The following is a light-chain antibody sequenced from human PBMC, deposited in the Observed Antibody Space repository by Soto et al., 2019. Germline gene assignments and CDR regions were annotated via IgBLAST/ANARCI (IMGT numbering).Light chain of an antibody. V-gene: IGKV1-39*01. CDR1: QTISRY. CDR2: AAS. Sequence: DIQMTQSPSSLSASLGDKVTLTCRASQTISRYLKWYQQKPGNAPKLLIYAASSLQSAAQSMFSGSGSGTYFTLTISSLHPEDFAYYYCQQSYSTLVYTFGQGTKLEIK. CDR3: QQSYSTLVYT. J-gene: IGKJ2*01.